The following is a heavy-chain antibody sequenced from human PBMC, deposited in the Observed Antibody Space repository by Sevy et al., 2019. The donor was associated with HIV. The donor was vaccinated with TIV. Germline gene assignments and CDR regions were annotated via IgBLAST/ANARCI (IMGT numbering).Heavy chain of an antibody. CDR2: ISWNSGSI. D-gene: IGHD5-18*01. J-gene: IGHJ4*02. Sequence: GGSLRLSCAASGFTFDDYAMHWVRQAPGKGLEWVSGISWNSGSIGYADSVKGRFTISRDNAKNSLYLQMNSLRAEDRALYYCAKGYSYGQTGYFDYWGQGTLVTVSS. V-gene: IGHV3-9*01. CDR1: GFTFDDYA. CDR3: AKGYSYGQTGYFDY.